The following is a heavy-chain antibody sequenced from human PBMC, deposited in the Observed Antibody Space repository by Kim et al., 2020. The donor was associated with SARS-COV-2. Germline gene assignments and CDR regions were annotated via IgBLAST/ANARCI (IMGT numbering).Heavy chain of an antibody. D-gene: IGHD3-22*01. CDR1: GGSISSNSYY. V-gene: IGHV4-39*07. J-gene: IGHJ4*02. Sequence: SETLSLTCSVSGGSISSNSYYWGWIRQPPGKGLEWIGSIYYSGSTYYNPSLKSRVTISVDMSKNQFSLKLSSVTAADTAVYYCARDGSGYLSYWGQGTLVTVSS. CDR2: IYYSGST. CDR3: ARDGSGYLSY.